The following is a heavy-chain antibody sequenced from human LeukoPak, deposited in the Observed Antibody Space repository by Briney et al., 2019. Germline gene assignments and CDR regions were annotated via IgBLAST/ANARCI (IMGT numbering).Heavy chain of an antibody. V-gene: IGHV3-33*03. J-gene: IGHJ4*02. Sequence: GGSLRLSCAASGFTFSSYGMHWVRQAPGKGLEWVAVIWYDGSNKYYADSVKGRFTISRDNSKNTLYLEVNSLRAEDTAVYYCAKDRLAAALYYFDYWGQGTLVTVSS. CDR3: AKDRLAAALYYFDY. D-gene: IGHD6-13*01. CDR1: GFTFSSYG. CDR2: IWYDGSNK.